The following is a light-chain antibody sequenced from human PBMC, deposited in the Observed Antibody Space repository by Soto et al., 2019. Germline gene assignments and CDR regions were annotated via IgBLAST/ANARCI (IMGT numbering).Light chain of an antibody. J-gene: IGKJ2*01. CDR2: GAS. CDR1: QSVSSN. Sequence: VMTQSPATLSVSPGERATLSCRASQSVSSNLAWYQQKRGQAPRLLIYGASTRATGIPARFSGSGSGTEFNLTISSLQSEDFAVYYCQQYNNWPPYTFGQGTKLEIK. V-gene: IGKV3-15*01. CDR3: QQYNNWPPYT.